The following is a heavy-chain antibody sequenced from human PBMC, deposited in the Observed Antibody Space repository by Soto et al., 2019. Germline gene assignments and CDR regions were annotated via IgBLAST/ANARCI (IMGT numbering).Heavy chain of an antibody. D-gene: IGHD5-18*01. J-gene: IGHJ4*02. CDR1: GGSFSVYY. CDR2: INHSGST. CDR3: ARGSDTAMVPFDY. V-gene: IGHV4-34*01. Sequence: SETLSLTCAVYGGSFSVYYWSWIRQPPGKGLEWIGEINHSGSTNYNPSLKSRVTISVDTSKNQFSLKLSSVTAADTAVYYCARGSDTAMVPFDYWGQGTLVTVSS.